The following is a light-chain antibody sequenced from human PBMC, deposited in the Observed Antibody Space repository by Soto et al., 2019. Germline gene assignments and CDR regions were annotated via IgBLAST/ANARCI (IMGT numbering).Light chain of an antibody. V-gene: IGLV1-44*01. Sequence: QSVLTQPPSASGTPGQRVTISCSGSSSNIGSNTVNWYQQLPGTAPKLLIYSNNQRPSGVPDRFSGSKSGTSASLAISGLQSEDEADYYCQSYGDSLSGYVFGTGTKDTVL. CDR3: QSYGDSLSGYV. J-gene: IGLJ1*01. CDR1: SSNIGSNT. CDR2: SNN.